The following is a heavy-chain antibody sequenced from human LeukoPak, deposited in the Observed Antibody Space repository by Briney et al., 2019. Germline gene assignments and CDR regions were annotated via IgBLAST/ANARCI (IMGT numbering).Heavy chain of an antibody. CDR3: ARVGLRLGELSVY. Sequence: SETLSLTCTVSGYSISTGYFWGWIRQTPGKGLEWIGSIYHSGTTYYNPSLKSRVTISVDTSKNQFSLKLSSVTAADTAVYYCARVGLRLGELSVYWGQGTLVTVSS. J-gene: IGHJ4*02. V-gene: IGHV4-38-2*02. CDR1: GYSISTGYF. D-gene: IGHD3-16*02. CDR2: IYHSGTT.